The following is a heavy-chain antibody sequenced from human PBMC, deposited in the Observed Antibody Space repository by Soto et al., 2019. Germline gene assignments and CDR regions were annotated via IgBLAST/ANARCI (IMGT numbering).Heavy chain of an antibody. CDR2: INPSGGST. Sequence: ASVKASCKASGYTFTSYYMHWPQQAPEQGLEWMGIINPSGGSTSYAQKFQGRVTMTRDTSTSTVYMELSSLRSEDTAVYYCARDRQYYDSSGASRYYYYGMDVWGQGTTVTVSS. CDR1: GYTFTSYY. D-gene: IGHD3-22*01. CDR3: ARDRQYYDSSGASRYYYYGMDV. J-gene: IGHJ6*02. V-gene: IGHV1-46*01.